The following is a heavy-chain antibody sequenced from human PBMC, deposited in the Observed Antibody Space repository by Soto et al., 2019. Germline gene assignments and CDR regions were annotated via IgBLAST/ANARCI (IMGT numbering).Heavy chain of an antibody. CDR3: ARVELLNDAFDI. Sequence: SETLSLTCTVSGGSVSSGSYYWSWIRQPPGKGLEWIGYIYYSGSTNYNPSPKSRVTISVDTSKNQFSLKLSSVTAADTAVYYCARVELLNDAFDIWGQGTMVTVSS. V-gene: IGHV4-61*01. CDR2: IYYSGST. D-gene: IGHD2-21*02. J-gene: IGHJ3*02. CDR1: GGSVSSGSYY.